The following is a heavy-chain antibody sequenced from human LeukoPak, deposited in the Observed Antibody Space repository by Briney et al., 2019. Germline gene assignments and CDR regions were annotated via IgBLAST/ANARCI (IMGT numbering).Heavy chain of an antibody. D-gene: IGHD4-17*01. CDR1: GFTFSDYY. V-gene: IGHV3-11*01. CDR3: ASSLIGEYGDERGYADY. J-gene: IGHJ4*02. CDR2: ISSSGSTI. Sequence: GGSLRLSCAASGFTFSDYYMSWIRQAPGKGLEWVSYISSSGSTIYYADSVKGRFTISRDNAKNSLYLQMNSLRAEDMAVYYCASSLIGEYGDERGYADYWGQGTLVTVSS.